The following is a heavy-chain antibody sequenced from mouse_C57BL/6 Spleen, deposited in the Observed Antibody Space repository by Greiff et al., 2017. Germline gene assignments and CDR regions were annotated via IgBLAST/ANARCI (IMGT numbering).Heavy chain of an antibody. CDR2: IFPGSGST. D-gene: IGHD2-2*01. V-gene: IGHV1-75*01. Sequence: VQGVESGPELVKPGASVKISCKASGYTFTDYYINWVKQRPGQGLEWIGWIFPGSGSTYYNEKFKGNATLTVDKSSSTAYMLLSSLTSEDSAVYCCARGVTTAMDYWGQGTSVTVAS. CDR1: GYTFTDYY. CDR3: ARGVTTAMDY. J-gene: IGHJ4*01.